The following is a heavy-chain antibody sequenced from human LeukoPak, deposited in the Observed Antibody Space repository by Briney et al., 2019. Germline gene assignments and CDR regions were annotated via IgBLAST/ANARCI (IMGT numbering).Heavy chain of an antibody. V-gene: IGHV3-53*01. Sequence: GGSLRLSCAASGFTVSSNYMSWVRQAPGKGLEWVSVIYSGGSTYYADSVKGRFTISRDNSKNTLYLQMNSLRAEDTAVYYCARESTEDRPGSWGQGTLVTVSS. D-gene: IGHD5/OR15-5a*01. CDR3: ARESTEDRPGS. CDR2: IYSGGST. J-gene: IGHJ5*02. CDR1: GFTVSSNY.